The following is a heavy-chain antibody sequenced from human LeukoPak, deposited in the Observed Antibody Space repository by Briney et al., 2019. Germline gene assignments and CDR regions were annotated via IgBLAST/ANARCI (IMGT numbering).Heavy chain of an antibody. J-gene: IGHJ3*02. CDR2: INPNSGGT. D-gene: IGHD6-13*01. V-gene: IGHV1-2*02. CDR3: ARVDSLIAAAGEDAFDI. CDR1: GYTFTSYD. Sequence: GASVKVSCKASGYTFTSYDINWVRQATGQGLEWMGWINPNSGGTNYAQKFQGRVTMTRDTSISTAYMELSRLRSDDTAVYYCARVDSLIAAAGEDAFDIWGQGTMVTVSS.